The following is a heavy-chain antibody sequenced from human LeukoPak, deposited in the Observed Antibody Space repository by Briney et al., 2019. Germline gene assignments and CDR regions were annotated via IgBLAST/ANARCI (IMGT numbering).Heavy chain of an antibody. CDR2: MNPNSGNT. CDR1: GYTFTSYD. CDR3: ARDSPIVGAKDYYYYGMDV. V-gene: IGHV1-8*01. D-gene: IGHD1-26*01. Sequence: GASVKVSCKASGYTFTSYDINWVRQATGQGLEWMGWMNPNSGNTGYAQKFQGRVTMTRNTSISTAYMELSSLRSEDTAVYYCARDSPIVGAKDYYYYGMDVWGQGTTVTVSS. J-gene: IGHJ6*02.